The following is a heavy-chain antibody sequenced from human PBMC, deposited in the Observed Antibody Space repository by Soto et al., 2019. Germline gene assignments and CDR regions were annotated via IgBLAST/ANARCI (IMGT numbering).Heavy chain of an antibody. J-gene: IGHJ5*02. CDR2: IIPIFGTA. D-gene: IGHD6-19*01. Sequence: SVKVSCKASGGTFSSYAISWVRQAPGQGLEWMGGIIPIFGTANYAQKFQGRVTITADESTSTAYMELSSLRSEDTAVYYCARDSSGRGWFDPWGQGTLVTVSS. V-gene: IGHV1-69*13. CDR1: GGTFSSYA. CDR3: ARDSSGRGWFDP.